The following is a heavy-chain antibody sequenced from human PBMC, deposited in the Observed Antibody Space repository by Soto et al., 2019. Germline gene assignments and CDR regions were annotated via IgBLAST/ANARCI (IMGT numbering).Heavy chain of an antibody. Sequence: VQMEESGGGVVQPGRSLRLTCAVSGFTFSDYGMHWVRQAPRKGLEWVAVVSYDGSSEFYADSVKGRFTISRDNSKNTLHLQINSLRPEDTAVYYCAKAGYCTRGNCYDYYRYGMDVWGQGTAVTVSS. CDR1: GFTFSDYG. J-gene: IGHJ6*02. D-gene: IGHD3-10*01. CDR3: AKAGYCTRGNCYDYYRYGMDV. V-gene: IGHV3-30*18. CDR2: VSYDGSSE.